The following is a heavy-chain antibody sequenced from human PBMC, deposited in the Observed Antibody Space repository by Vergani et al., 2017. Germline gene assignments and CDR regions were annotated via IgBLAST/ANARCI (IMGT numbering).Heavy chain of an antibody. CDR3: ARGYDFWSGYPFVY. CDR1: GGSFSGYY. Sequence: QVQLQQWGAGLLKPSETLSLTCAVYGGSFSGYYWSWIRQPAGKGLEWIGRIYTSGSTNYNPSLKSRVTISVDTSKNQFSLKLSSVTAADTAVYYCARGYDFWSGYPFVYWGQGTLVTVSS. CDR2: IYTSGST. D-gene: IGHD3-3*01. V-gene: IGHV4-59*10. J-gene: IGHJ4*02.